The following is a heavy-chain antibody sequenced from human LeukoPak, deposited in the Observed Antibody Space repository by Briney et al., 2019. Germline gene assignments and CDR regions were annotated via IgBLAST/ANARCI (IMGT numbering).Heavy chain of an antibody. CDR1: GGTFSSYA. D-gene: IGHD5-24*01. Sequence: GASVKVSCKASGGTFSSYAISWVRQAPGQGLEWMGGIIPIFGTANYTQKFQGRVTITADESTSTAYMELSSLRSDDTAVYYCARRRDGSFDPWGQGTLVTVSS. J-gene: IGHJ5*02. CDR2: IIPIFGTA. V-gene: IGHV1-69*13. CDR3: ARRRDGSFDP.